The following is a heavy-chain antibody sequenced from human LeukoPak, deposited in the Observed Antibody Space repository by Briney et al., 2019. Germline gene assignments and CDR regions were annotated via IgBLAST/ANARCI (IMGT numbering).Heavy chain of an antibody. Sequence: PGGSLRLSCAASGFAFSTYWMHWVRQAPGKGLVWVSRINSDGSSTSYADSVKGRFTISRDNAKNTLYLQMNSLRAEDTAVYYCAKTMSPYYYDSSGFWGQGTLVTVSS. CDR2: INSDGSST. CDR1: GFAFSTYW. J-gene: IGHJ4*02. D-gene: IGHD3-22*01. V-gene: IGHV3-74*01. CDR3: AKTMSPYYYDSSGF.